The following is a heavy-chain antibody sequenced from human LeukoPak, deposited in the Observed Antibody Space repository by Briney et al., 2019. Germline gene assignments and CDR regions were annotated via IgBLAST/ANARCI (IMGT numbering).Heavy chain of an antibody. J-gene: IGHJ4*02. CDR1: GFTFTTYA. V-gene: IGHV3-23*01. Sequence: GGSLRLSYAASGFTFTTYAMNWVRQAPGEGLEWVSLISSSGDNTYYADSVKGRFTISRDNSKNTLYLQMNSLRADDTAVYYCASNGGGYYSPYDYWGQGTLVTVSS. D-gene: IGHD5-12*01. CDR2: ISSSGDNT. CDR3: ASNGGGYYSPYDY.